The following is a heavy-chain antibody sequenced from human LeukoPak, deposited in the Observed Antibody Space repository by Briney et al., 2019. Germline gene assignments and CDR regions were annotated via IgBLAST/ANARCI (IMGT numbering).Heavy chain of an antibody. CDR3: ARGGRYGDSHFEY. Sequence: SVKVSCKASGGTFSSYAISWVRQAPGQGLEWMGGIIPIFGTANYAQKLQGRVTMTTDTSTSTAYMELRSLRSDDTAVYYCARGGRYGDSHFEYWGQGTLVTVSS. V-gene: IGHV1-69*05. CDR2: IIPIFGTA. CDR1: GGTFSSYA. D-gene: IGHD4-17*01. J-gene: IGHJ4*02.